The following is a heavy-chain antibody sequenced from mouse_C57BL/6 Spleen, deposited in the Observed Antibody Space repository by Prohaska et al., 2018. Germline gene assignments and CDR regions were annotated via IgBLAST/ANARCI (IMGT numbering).Heavy chain of an antibody. Sequence: HGKSLEWLGYINPNNGGTSYNQKFKGKSTLTVNKSSSTAYMELRCLTSEDSAVYYCARRMTPNWSYYYAMDYWGQGTSVTVSS. V-gene: IGHV1-22*01. D-gene: IGHD4-1*01. J-gene: IGHJ4*01. CDR2: INPNNGGT. CDR3: ARRMTPNWSYYYAMDY.